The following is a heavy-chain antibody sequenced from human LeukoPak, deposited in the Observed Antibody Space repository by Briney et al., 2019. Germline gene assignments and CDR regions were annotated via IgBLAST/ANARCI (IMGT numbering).Heavy chain of an antibody. CDR1: GGSISSGGYY. CDR2: IYYSGST. Sequence: PSQTLSLTCTVSGGSISSGGYYWSWIRQHPGEGLEWIGYIYYSGSTYYNPSLKSRATISVDTSKNQFSLKLSSVTAADTAVYYCARTNGYCSSTSCEIDYWGQGTLVTVSS. J-gene: IGHJ4*02. D-gene: IGHD2-2*01. V-gene: IGHV4-31*03. CDR3: ARTNGYCSSTSCEIDY.